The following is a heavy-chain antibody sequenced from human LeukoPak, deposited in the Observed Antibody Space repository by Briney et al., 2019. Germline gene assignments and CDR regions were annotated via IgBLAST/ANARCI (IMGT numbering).Heavy chain of an antibody. V-gene: IGHV4-34*01. CDR1: GTSFDGFY. D-gene: IGHD5-18*01. CDR3: AREKVNTAMVTSPRKYYYYMDV. CDR2: INHSGST. J-gene: IGHJ6*03. Sequence: SETLSLTCAVYGTSFDGFYYTWIRQPPGKGLELIGEINHSGSTNYNPSLKSRVTISVDTSKNQISLKLSSVTAADTAVYYCAREKVNTAMVTSPRKYYYYMDVWGKGTTVTVSS.